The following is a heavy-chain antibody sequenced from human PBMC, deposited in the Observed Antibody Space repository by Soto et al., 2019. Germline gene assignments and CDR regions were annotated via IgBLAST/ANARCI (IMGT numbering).Heavy chain of an antibody. CDR1: GFTFNTYG. CDR2: IWCDGSNK. Sequence: QVQLVESGGGVVQPGGSLRLSCTTSGFTFNTYGMHWVRQAPGKGLEWVAIIWCDGSNKYYADSVKGRFTISRDNSRNNLYLQTNSLRAEDTALYYCARADCTGAYCYSWPFNYGVDVWGQGTTVTVSS. CDR3: ARADCTGAYCYSWPFNYGVDV. D-gene: IGHD2-15*01. V-gene: IGHV3-33*08. J-gene: IGHJ6*02.